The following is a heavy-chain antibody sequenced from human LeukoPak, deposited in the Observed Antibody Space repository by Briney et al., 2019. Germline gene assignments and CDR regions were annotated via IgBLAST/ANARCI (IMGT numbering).Heavy chain of an antibody. CDR1: GYTFTSYA. J-gene: IGHJ4*02. D-gene: IGHD6-19*01. CDR2: INAGNGNT. Sequence: ASVKVSCKASGYTFTSYAMHWVRQAPGQRPEWMGWINAGNGNTKYSQKFQGRVTITRDTSASTAYMELSSLRSEDTAVYYCARDRLVQPWPLIDYWGQGTLVTVSS. V-gene: IGHV1-3*01. CDR3: ARDRLVQPWPLIDY.